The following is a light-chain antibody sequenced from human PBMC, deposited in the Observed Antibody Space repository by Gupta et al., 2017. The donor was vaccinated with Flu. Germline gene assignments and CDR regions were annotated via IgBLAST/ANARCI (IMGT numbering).Light chain of an antibody. J-gene: IGLJ3*02. CDR1: SSDVGGYNY. CDR3: SSYTSSSTLEV. CDR2: EVS. V-gene: IGLV2-14*01. Sequence: ITISCTGTSSDVGGYNYVSWYQQHPGKAPKLMIYEVSNRPSGVSNRFSGSKSGNTASLTISGLQAEEEADYYCSSYTSSSTLEVFGGGTKLTVL.